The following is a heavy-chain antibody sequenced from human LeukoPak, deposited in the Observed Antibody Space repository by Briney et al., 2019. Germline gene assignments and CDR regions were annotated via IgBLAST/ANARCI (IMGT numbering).Heavy chain of an antibody. J-gene: IGHJ6*03. V-gene: IGHV4-39*01. CDR1: GGSISSSSYY. Sequence: SETLSLTCTVSGGSISSSSYYWGWIRQPPGKGLEWIGSIYYSGSTYYNPSLKSRVTISVDTSKNQFSLKLSSVTAADTAVYYCARQDSSSPTTYYYYYYMDVWGKGTTVTVSS. CDR3: ARQDSSSPTTYYYYYYMDV. D-gene: IGHD6-13*01. CDR2: IYYSGST.